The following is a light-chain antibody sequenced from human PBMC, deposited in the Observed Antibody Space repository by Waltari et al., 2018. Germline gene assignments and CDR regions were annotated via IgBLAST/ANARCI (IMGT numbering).Light chain of an antibody. CDR1: QDIGPY. CDR2: AIS. J-gene: IGKJ1*01. V-gene: IGKV3-20*01. CDR3: QTHLRLPAT. Sequence: LVLPQSPGTLSLSPGGRATLSCRATQDIGPYLAWYQQKPGQSPRLLIYAISTSATAIPDRFSGSGSGADVGLTCNRLVPEDFAVYYGQTHLRLPATFGQGTKV.